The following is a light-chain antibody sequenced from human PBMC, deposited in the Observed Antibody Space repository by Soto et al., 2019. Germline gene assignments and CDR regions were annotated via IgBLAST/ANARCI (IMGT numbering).Light chain of an antibody. Sequence: QSALTQFASVSGSPGQSITISCTGTSSDIGIYKYVSWYQQHPGKVPKLIIYEVTNRPSGVSNRFSGSKSGNTASLTISGLQAEDEADYYCSSYTTSSTRVFGPGTKLTVL. J-gene: IGLJ1*01. CDR1: SSDIGIYKY. CDR2: EVT. CDR3: SSYTTSSTRV. V-gene: IGLV2-14*01.